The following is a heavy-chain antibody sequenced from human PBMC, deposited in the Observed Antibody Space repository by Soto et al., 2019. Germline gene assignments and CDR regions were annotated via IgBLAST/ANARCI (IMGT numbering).Heavy chain of an antibody. D-gene: IGHD3-10*01. CDR3: ARAISGYYYGSGSYYFDY. CDR1: GGTFSSYA. J-gene: IGHJ4*02. CDR2: IIPIFGTA. Sequence: QVQLVQSGAEVKKPGSSVKVSCKASGGTFSSYAISWVRQAPGQGLEGMGGIIPIFGTANYAQKFQGRVTITADESTSTAYMELSSLRSEDTAVYYCARAISGYYYGSGSYYFDYWGQGTLVTVSS. V-gene: IGHV1-69*01.